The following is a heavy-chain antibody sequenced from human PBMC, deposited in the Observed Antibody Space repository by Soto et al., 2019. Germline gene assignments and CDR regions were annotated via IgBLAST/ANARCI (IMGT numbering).Heavy chain of an antibody. CDR3: ARGRDYDYVWGSYRSHPYFDY. CDR2: INPNSGGT. Sequence: ASVKVSCKASGYTFTGNYMHWVRQAPGQGLEWMGWINPNSGGTNYAQKFQGRVTMTRDTSISTAYMELSRLRSDDTAVYYCARGRDYDYVWGSYRSHPYFDYWGQGTLVTVSS. D-gene: IGHD3-16*02. J-gene: IGHJ4*02. CDR1: GYTFTGNY. V-gene: IGHV1-2*02.